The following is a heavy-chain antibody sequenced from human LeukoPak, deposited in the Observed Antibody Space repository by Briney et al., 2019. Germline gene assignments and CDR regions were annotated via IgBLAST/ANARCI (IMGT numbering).Heavy chain of an antibody. D-gene: IGHD5-24*01. Sequence: GGSLRLSCAASGSSFSNYWMSWVRQSPEKGLEWVANIKEDGSARCYVDSVKGRFTISRDNPKNSLYLQMGSLRADDTAMYYCARDPRDDHNSLDYWGQGTQVTVSS. CDR1: GSSFSNYW. CDR3: ARDPRDDHNSLDY. CDR2: IKEDGSAR. V-gene: IGHV3-7*03. J-gene: IGHJ4*02.